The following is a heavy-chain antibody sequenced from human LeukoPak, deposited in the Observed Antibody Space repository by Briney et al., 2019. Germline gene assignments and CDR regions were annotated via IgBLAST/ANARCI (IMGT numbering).Heavy chain of an antibody. J-gene: IGHJ1*01. CDR2: IKQDGSEK. D-gene: IGHD3-22*01. V-gene: IGHV3-7*01. Sequence: GGSLRLSCAASGFSFSTYWMSWVRQAPGKGLEWVANIKQDGSEKYYVDSVKGRFTISRDNAKNSLYLQMNSLRAEDTAVYYCARAGYYDSSGYSQHWGQGTLVTVSS. CDR1: GFSFSTYW. CDR3: ARAGYYDSSGYSQH.